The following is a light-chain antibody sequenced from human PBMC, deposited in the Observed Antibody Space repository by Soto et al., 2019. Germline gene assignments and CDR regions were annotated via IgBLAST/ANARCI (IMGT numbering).Light chain of an antibody. CDR1: QSVSSN. Sequence: EIVMTQSPATLSVSQGERATLSCRASQSVSSNLAWYQQKPGQAPRLLIYGASTRATGIPARFSGSGSGTEFTLTISSLHSEDFAVYYCQQYNNWPREFGQGTKVEIK. J-gene: IGKJ1*01. CDR3: QQYNNWPRE. V-gene: IGKV3-15*01. CDR2: GAS.